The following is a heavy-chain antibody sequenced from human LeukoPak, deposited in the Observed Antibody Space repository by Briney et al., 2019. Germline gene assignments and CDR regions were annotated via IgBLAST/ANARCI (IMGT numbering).Heavy chain of an antibody. CDR1: GFTFSDYY. J-gene: IGHJ4*02. Sequence: GGSLRLSCEASGFTFSDYYMSWARQAPGKGLQWVSSISSSSSLIYYADSVKGRFTISRDNAKNSLYLQMNSLRVEDTAVYYCASSVVNGYWGQGTLVTVSS. CDR2: ISSSSSLI. V-gene: IGHV3-21*01. CDR3: ASSVVNGY. D-gene: IGHD4-23*01.